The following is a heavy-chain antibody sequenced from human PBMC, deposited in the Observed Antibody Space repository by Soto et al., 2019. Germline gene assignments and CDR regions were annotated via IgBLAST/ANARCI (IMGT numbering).Heavy chain of an antibody. D-gene: IGHD2-21*02. CDR2: IYYSGST. Sequence: SETLSLTCTVSGGSISSSSYYWGWIRQPPGKGLEWIGSIYYSGSTYYNPSLKSRVAISVDTSKNQFSLKLSSVTAADTAVYYCASPPYCGGDCYPEYYFDYWGQGTLVTVSS. CDR3: ASPPYCGGDCYPEYYFDY. J-gene: IGHJ4*02. CDR1: GGSISSSSYY. V-gene: IGHV4-39*01.